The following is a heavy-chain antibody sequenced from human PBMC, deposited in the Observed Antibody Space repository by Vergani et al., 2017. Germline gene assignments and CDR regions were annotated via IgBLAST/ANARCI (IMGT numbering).Heavy chain of an antibody. CDR2: IYYSGST. CDR3: ARSYCSSTSCYYYYYMDV. D-gene: IGHD2-2*01. CDR1: GGSISSYY. Sequence: QVQLQESGPGLVKPSETLSLTCTVSGGSISSYYWSWIRQPPGKGLEWIGYIYYSGSTSYNPSLKSRVTISVDTSKNQFSLKLSSVTAADTAVYYCARSYCSSTSCYYYYYMDVWGKGTTVTVSS. V-gene: IGHV4-59*01. J-gene: IGHJ6*03.